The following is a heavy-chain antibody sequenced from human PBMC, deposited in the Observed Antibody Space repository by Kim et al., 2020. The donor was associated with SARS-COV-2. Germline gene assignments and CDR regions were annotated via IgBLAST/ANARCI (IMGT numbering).Heavy chain of an antibody. D-gene: IGHD3-10*01. CDR3: ARNSGTYYNVAAPFDY. Sequence: GGSLRLSCAASGFTFSSYSMNWVRQAPGKGLEWVSSISSRSSYIYYADSVKGRFTISRDNAKNSLYLQMNSLRAEDTAVYYCARNSGTYYNVAAPFDYWGQGTLVTVSS. J-gene: IGHJ4*02. V-gene: IGHV3-21*01. CDR2: ISSRSSYI. CDR1: GFTFSSYS.